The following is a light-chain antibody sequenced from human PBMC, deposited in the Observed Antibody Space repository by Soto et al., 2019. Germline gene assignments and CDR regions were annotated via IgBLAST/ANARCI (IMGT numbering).Light chain of an antibody. V-gene: IGLV2-8*01. J-gene: IGLJ2*01. CDR3: SSYAGSNNLI. CDR1: SSDVGGYNY. Sequence: QSVLTQPPSAYGSPGQSVTISCTGTSSDVGGYNYVSWYQQHPGKAPKLMIYEVSKRPSGVPDRFSGSKSGSTASLTVSGLQAEDEADYYCSSYAGSNNLIFGGGTKLTVL. CDR2: EVS.